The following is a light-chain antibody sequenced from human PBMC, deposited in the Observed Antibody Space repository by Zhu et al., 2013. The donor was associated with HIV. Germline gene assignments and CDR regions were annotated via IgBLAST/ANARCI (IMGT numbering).Light chain of an antibody. J-gene: IGLJ1*01. Sequence: QSALTQPASVSGSPGQSITISCTGTSSDIGGYNFVSWYQQHPGKVPKLMFYEVSNRPSGVSNRFSVSKSGNTASLTISGLQAEDEAAYYCCSYAGAYTYVFGSGTEVTVI. V-gene: IGLV2-14*01. CDR1: SSDIGGYNF. CDR2: EVS. CDR3: CSYAGAYTYV.